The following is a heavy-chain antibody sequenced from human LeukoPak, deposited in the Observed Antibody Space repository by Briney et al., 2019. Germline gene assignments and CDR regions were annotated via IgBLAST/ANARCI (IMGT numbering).Heavy chain of an antibody. D-gene: IGHD4-23*01. CDR2: IHNSGST. Sequence: SETLSLTCTVSGGSISSSAYHWGWIRQPPGKGLEWIGSIHNSGSTYYNPSLKSRVTISVRTSKNQFSLKVSSVTAADTAVYYCARLHYGGNYGYYYYYMDVWGKGTTVTISS. J-gene: IGHJ6*03. CDR3: ARLHYGGNYGYYYYYMDV. CDR1: GGSISSSAYH. V-gene: IGHV4-39*01.